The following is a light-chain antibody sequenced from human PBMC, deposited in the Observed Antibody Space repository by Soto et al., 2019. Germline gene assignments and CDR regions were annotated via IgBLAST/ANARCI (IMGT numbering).Light chain of an antibody. CDR3: QQYDSLSQT. J-gene: IGKJ1*01. Sequence: DIQMTQSPSTLSASVGDRVTITCRASQSISSYLNWYQQKPGKAPKLLIYAASSLQSGVPSRFSGSGSGTEFTLTISSLQPDDFATYYCQQYDSLSQTFGQGTKVDI. CDR1: QSISSY. CDR2: AAS. V-gene: IGKV1-39*01.